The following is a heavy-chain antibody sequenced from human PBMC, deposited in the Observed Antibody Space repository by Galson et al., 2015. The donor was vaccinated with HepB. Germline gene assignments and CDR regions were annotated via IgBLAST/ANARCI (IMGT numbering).Heavy chain of an antibody. CDR3: ARVTSGTYWYFDL. V-gene: IGHV4-34*01. CDR1: GGSVSGYY. Sequence: ETLSLTCAVDGGSVSGYYWSWIRQTPGKGLEWIGDINHSGVTTYSPSLKSRVTISLDTSQNQFSLNLKSVSAADTALYYCARVTSGTYWYFDLWGRGTLVTVSS. J-gene: IGHJ2*01. CDR2: INHSGVT. D-gene: IGHD3-10*01.